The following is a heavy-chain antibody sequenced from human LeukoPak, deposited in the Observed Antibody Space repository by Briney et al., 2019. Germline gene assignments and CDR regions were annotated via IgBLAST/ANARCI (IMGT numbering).Heavy chain of an antibody. J-gene: IGHJ5*02. CDR2: IIPIFGTA. Sequence: ASVKVSCKASGGTFSSYAISWVRQAPGQGLEWMGGIIPIFGTANYAQKFLGRVTITTDESTSTAYMELSSLRSEDTAVYYCARDNYAGANWFDPWGQGTLVTVSS. V-gene: IGHV1-69*05. CDR1: GGTFSSYA. D-gene: IGHD1-7*01. CDR3: ARDNYAGANWFDP.